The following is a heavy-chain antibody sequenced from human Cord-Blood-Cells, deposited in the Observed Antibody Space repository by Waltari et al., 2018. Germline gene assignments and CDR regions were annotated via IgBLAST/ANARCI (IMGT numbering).Heavy chain of an antibody. CDR1: GGSISSHY. CDR3: ARTPYSSSSGPPFDI. D-gene: IGHD6-6*01. Sequence: QVQLQESGPGLVKPSETLSLTCPVSGGSISSHYWSWIRQPPGKGLEWIGYIYYSGSTNYNPSLKSRVTISVDTSKNQFSLKLSSVTAADTAVYYCARTPYSSSSGPPFDIWGQGTMVTVSS. V-gene: IGHV4-59*11. J-gene: IGHJ3*02. CDR2: IYYSGST.